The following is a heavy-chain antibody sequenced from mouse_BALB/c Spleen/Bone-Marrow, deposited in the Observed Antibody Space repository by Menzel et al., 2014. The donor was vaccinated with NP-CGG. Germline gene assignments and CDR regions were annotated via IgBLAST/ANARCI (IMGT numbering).Heavy chain of an antibody. CDR2: IYPGNSDT. V-gene: IGHV1-5*01. J-gene: IGHJ2*01. Sequence: EVKVVESGTALARPGAAVKMSCKASGYTFSNYWMHWVKQRPGQGLEWIGTIYPGNSDTTYNQKFKGKATLTAVTSTSTAYMELSSLTNEDSAVYYCTTLARNKFDYWGQGTTLTVSS. CDR3: TTLARNKFDY. D-gene: IGHD3-1*01. CDR1: GYTFSNYW.